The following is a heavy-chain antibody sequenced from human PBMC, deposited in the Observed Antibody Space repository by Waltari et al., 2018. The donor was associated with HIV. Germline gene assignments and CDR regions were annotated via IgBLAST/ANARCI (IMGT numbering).Heavy chain of an antibody. CDR3: ARRAVVPAADEAFDI. Sequence: QLQLQESGPGLVKPSETLSLTCTVSGGSISSSSYYWGWIRQPPGKGLEWIGSIYYSGSTYYNPSLKSRVTISVDTSKNQFSLKLSSVTAADTAVYYCARRAVVPAADEAFDIWGQGTMVTVSS. V-gene: IGHV4-39*01. D-gene: IGHD2-2*01. CDR2: IYYSGST. CDR1: GGSISSSSYY. J-gene: IGHJ3*02.